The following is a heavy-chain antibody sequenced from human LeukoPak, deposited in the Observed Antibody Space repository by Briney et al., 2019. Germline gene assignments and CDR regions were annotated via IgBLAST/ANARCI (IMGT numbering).Heavy chain of an antibody. Sequence: SETLSLTCAVYGGSFSGYYWSWIRQPPGKGLEWIGEINHSGSTNYNPSLKSRVTISVDTSKNQFSLKLSSVTAADTAVYYCARPRGDSSGANWFDPWGQGTLVTVSS. J-gene: IGHJ5*02. D-gene: IGHD6-19*01. V-gene: IGHV4-34*01. CDR2: INHSGST. CDR1: GGSFSGYY. CDR3: ARPRGDSSGANWFDP.